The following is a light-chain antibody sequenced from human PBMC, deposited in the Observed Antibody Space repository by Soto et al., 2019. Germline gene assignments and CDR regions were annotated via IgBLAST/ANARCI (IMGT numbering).Light chain of an antibody. Sequence: DIQMTQSPSSLSASLGDRVTITCRASQGIGIYLAWYQQKPGKVPKLLIYAASTLQSGVPSRFSGRRSGTEFTLTISSLQPEDVASYYCQKYKSAPRTFGQGTRVEI. V-gene: IGKV1-27*01. J-gene: IGKJ1*01. CDR3: QKYKSAPRT. CDR1: QGIGIY. CDR2: AAS.